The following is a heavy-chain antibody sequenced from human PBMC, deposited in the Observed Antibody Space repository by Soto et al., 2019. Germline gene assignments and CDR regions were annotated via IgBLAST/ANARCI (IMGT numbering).Heavy chain of an antibody. V-gene: IGHV4-39*02. Sequence: SETLSLTCAVSGASISSNTYYWDWIRQPPGKGLEWIGTIYYSGNTFYNPSLKSRVTISVDTSKNQFSLKLNSVTAADTAMYYCARAVASKFDPWGQGTLVPVYS. CDR3: ARAVASKFDP. CDR1: GASISSNTYY. J-gene: IGHJ5*02. D-gene: IGHD5-12*01. CDR2: IYYSGNT.